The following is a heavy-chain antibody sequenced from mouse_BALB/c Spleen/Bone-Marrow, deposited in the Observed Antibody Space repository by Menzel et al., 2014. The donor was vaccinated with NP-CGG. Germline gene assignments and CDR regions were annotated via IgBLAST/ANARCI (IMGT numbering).Heavy chain of an antibody. V-gene: IGHV1-4*01. J-gene: IGHJ3*01. CDR3: ARAAYYRYDVGAWFAY. CDR2: INPSSGYT. CDR1: GYTFTSYT. Sequence: QVQLQQSGAELARPGASVKMSCKASGYTFTSYTMHWVKQRPGQGLEWIGYINPSSGYTNYNQKFKDKATLTADKSSSTAYMQLSSLTSEDSAVYYCARAAYYRYDVGAWFAYWGQGTLVTVSA. D-gene: IGHD2-14*01.